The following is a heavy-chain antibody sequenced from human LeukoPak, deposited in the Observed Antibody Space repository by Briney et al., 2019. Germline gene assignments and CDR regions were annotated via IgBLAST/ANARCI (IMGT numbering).Heavy chain of an antibody. CDR2: IYYSGST. D-gene: IGHD3-10*01. CDR1: GGSISSYY. V-gene: IGHV4-59*08. J-gene: IGHJ4*02. CDR3: ARRGYGSGSFNRYYFDY. Sequence: PSETLSLTCTVSGGSISSYYWSWIRQPLGKGLEWIGYIYYSGSTNYNPSLKSRVTISVDTSKNQFSLKLSSVTAADTAVYYCARRGYGSGSFNRYYFDYWGQGTLVTVSS.